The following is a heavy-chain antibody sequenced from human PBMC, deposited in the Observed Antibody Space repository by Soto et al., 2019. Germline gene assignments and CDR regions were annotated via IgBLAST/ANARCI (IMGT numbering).Heavy chain of an antibody. CDR2: THHSGST. J-gene: IGHJ5*02. D-gene: IGHD2-2*01. Sequence: PSETLSLTCAVSGDSVSTHYWWSWVRQSPGKGLEWIGETHHSGSTHYNPSLNSRVTISVDKSKNDFSLKLTSVTAADTAVYYCARNGDCSSSSCNVGWFDPWGRGTLVTVSS. CDR1: GDSVSTHYW. CDR3: ARNGDCSSSSCNVGWFDP. V-gene: IGHV4-4*02.